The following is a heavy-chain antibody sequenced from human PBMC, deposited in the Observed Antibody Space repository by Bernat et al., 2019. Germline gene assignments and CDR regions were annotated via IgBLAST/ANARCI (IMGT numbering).Heavy chain of an antibody. V-gene: IGHV4-34*01. CDR3: ARVISYVWGSYRPFDY. D-gene: IGHD3-16*02. CDR1: GGSFSGYY. CDR2: INHSGST. J-gene: IGHJ4*02. Sequence: QVQLQQWGAGLLKPSETLSLTCAVYGGSFSGYYWSWIRQPPGKGLEWIGEINHSGSTNYNPSLKSRVTISVDTSKNQFSLKLSSVTAADTAVYYCARVISYVWGSYRPFDYWGQGTLVTVSS.